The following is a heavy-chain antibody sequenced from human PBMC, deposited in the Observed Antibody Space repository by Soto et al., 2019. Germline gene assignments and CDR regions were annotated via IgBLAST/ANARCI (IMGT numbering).Heavy chain of an antibody. Sequence: GGSLRLSCAASGFTFGSYAMNWVRQAPGKGLEWVSAISSSASGTYYADSVKGRFTVSRDNSKNTLYLQMNSLRVEDTAVYYCAKGLRLNHYYGMDVWGQGTTVTVSS. CDR3: AKGLRLNHYYGMDV. D-gene: IGHD3-16*01. V-gene: IGHV3-23*01. J-gene: IGHJ6*02. CDR2: ISSSASGT. CDR1: GFTFGSYA.